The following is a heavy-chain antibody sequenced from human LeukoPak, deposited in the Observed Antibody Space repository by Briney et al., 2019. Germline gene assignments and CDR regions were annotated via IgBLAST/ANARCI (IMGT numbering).Heavy chain of an antibody. CDR2: MYDCGST. D-gene: IGHD4-17*01. CDR3: ARQSTVNYHYGMDV. V-gene: IGHV4-59*01. J-gene: IGHJ6*02. Sequence: SETLSLTCTVSGGSISSYYWSWIRQPPGKGLEWIGYMYDCGSTNYNPSLKSRVTISVDTSKNQLSLKLSSVTAADTAVYYCARQSTVNYHYGMDVWGQGTTVTVSS. CDR1: GGSISSYY.